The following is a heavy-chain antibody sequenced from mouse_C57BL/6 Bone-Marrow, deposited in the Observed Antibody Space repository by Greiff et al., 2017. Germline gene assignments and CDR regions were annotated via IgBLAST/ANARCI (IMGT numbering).Heavy chain of an antibody. CDR3: ANYYYGSSYWYFDV. CDR2: IWRGGST. V-gene: IGHV2-5*01. D-gene: IGHD1-1*01. J-gene: IGHJ1*03. CDR1: GFSLTSYG. Sequence: VQLQQSGPGLVQPSQSLSITCTVSGFSLTSYGVHWVRQSPGKGLEWLGVIWRGGSTDYNAAFMSRLSITKDNSKSQVFFKMNSLQADDTAIYYCANYYYGSSYWYFDVWGTGTTVTVSS.